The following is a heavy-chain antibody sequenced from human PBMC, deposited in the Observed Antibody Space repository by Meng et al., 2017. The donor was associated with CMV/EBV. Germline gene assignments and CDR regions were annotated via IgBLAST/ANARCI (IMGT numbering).Heavy chain of an antibody. CDR2: MNPNSGNT. CDR3: ARTTHSGYVGFDY. CDR1: GYTFTSYD. D-gene: IGHD5-12*01. J-gene: IGHJ4*02. Sequence: ASVKVSCKASGYTFTSYDINWVRQATGQGFEWMGWMNPNSGNTGYAQKFQDRVTMTRNTSISTAYMELSSLRSEDTAVYYCARTTHSGYVGFDYWGQGTLVTVSS. V-gene: IGHV1-8*01.